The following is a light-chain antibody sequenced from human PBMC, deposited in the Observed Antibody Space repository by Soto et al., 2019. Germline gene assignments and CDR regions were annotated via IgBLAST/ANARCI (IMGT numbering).Light chain of an antibody. Sequence: AIRMTQSPSSLSASTGDRVTITCRASQGISSYLAWYQQKPGKAPKLLIYAASTLQSGVPSRFSGSGSGTDFTLTISCLQSEDFATYYCQQYESYSPLTFGGGTKVDIK. J-gene: IGKJ4*01. CDR1: QGISSY. V-gene: IGKV1-8*01. CDR3: QQYESYSPLT. CDR2: AAS.